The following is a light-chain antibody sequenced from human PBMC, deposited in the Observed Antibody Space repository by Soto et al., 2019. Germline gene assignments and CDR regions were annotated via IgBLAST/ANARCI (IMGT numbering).Light chain of an antibody. J-gene: IGKJ2*01. CDR2: GES. CDR1: QSVSSSY. Sequence: EIVLTQSPGTLSLSPGERATLSCRASQSVSSSYLAWYQQKPGQAPRLLIYGESSRATGIPDRFSGSGSGTDFTLTIIRLEPDDYAVYYCQQYGSSPPYTFGQGTKLEIK. V-gene: IGKV3-20*01. CDR3: QQYGSSPPYT.